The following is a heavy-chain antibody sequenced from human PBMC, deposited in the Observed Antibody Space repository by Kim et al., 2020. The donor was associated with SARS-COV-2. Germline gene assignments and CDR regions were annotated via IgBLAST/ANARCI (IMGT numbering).Heavy chain of an antibody. CDR3: ARSPSLGIVVVVAASPNNYADY. J-gene: IGHJ4*02. CDR2: ISGSGGST. D-gene: IGHD2-15*01. V-gene: IGHV3-23*01. CDR1: GFTFSSYA. Sequence: GGSLRLSCAASGFTFSSYAMSWVRQAPGKGLEWVSAISGSGGSTYYADSVKGRFTISRDNSKNTLYLQMNSLRAEDTAVYYCARSPSLGIVVVVAASPNNYADYWGQGTLVTVSP.